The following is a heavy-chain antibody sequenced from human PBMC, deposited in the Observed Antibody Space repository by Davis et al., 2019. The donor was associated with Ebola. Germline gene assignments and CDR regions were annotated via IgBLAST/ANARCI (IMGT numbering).Heavy chain of an antibody. Sequence: PGGSLRLSCAASGFTFSNYAMSWVRQAPGQGLEWVSAISGSGSSTYYADSVKGRFTISRDNSKNALYLQVNSLRAEDTAVYYCAKRVGYTFDYWGQGTLVTVSS. D-gene: IGHD6-13*01. CDR3: AKRVGYTFDY. CDR2: ISGSGSST. V-gene: IGHV3-23*01. J-gene: IGHJ4*02. CDR1: GFTFSNYA.